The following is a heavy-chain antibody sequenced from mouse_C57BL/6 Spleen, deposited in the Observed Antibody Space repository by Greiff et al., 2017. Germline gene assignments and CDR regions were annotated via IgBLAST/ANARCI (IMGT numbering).Heavy chain of an antibody. Sequence: EVKLVESGGGLVQPGGSLKLSCAASGFTFSDYGMAWVRQAPRKGPEWVAFISNLAYSIYYADTVTGRFTISRENAKNTLYLEMSSLRSEDAAIDFCARRTTVVAKDAMDYWGQGTSVTVSS. J-gene: IGHJ4*01. CDR1: GFTFSDYG. D-gene: IGHD1-1*01. V-gene: IGHV5-15*04. CDR3: ARRTTVVAKDAMDY. CDR2: ISNLAYSI.